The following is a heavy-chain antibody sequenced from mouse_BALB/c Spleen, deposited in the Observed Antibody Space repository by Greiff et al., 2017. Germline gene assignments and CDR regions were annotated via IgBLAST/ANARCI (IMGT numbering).Heavy chain of an antibody. CDR1: GYTFTDYA. CDR2: ISTYYGDA. Sequence: QVQLKQSGAELVRPGVSVKISCKGSGYTFTDYAMHWVKQSHAKSLEWIGVISTYYGDASYNQKFKGKATMTVDKSSSTAYMELARLTSEDSAIYYCARAPKLLYAMDYWGQGTSVTVSS. J-gene: IGHJ4*01. D-gene: IGHD4-1*01. CDR3: ARAPKLLYAMDY. V-gene: IGHV1S137*01.